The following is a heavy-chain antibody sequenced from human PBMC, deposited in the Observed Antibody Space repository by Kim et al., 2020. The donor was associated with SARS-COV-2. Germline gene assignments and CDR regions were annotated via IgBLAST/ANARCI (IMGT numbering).Heavy chain of an antibody. CDR3: ARSLGGGYYYGMDV. D-gene: IGHD3-16*01. V-gene: IGHV3-30*03. J-gene: IGHJ6*02. Sequence: SVEGRCTISRNNARNTRYLQMDSLGAEDTAVYYCARSLGGGYYYGMDVWGQGTTVTVSS.